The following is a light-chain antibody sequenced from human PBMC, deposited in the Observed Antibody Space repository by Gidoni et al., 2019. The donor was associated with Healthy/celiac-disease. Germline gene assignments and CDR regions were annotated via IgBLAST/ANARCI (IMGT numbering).Light chain of an antibody. CDR3: QQYGSSPT. J-gene: IGKJ2*01. CDR2: GAS. CDR1: QSVSSSY. Sequence: EIVLTQSPGTLSLSPGDRATLSCRVSQSVSSSYLAWYQQKPGQAPRLLIYGASSRATGIPDRFSGSGSGTYFTLTISRLEPEDFAVYYCQQYGSSPTFGQGTKLEIK. V-gene: IGKV3-20*01.